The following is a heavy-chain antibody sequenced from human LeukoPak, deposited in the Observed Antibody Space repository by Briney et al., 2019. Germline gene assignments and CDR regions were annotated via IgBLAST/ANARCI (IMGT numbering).Heavy chain of an antibody. CDR1: GGSISSGSYY. V-gene: IGHV4-61*02. CDR3: ARVGEAGSSWYYFDY. CDR2: IYTSGST. J-gene: IGHJ4*02. Sequence: SETLSLTCTVSGGSISSGSYYWSWIRQPAGKGLEWIGRIYTSGSTNYNPSLKSRVTISVDTPKNQFSLKVRSVTAADTAVYYCARVGEAGSSWYYFDYWGQGTLVTVSS. D-gene: IGHD6-13*01.